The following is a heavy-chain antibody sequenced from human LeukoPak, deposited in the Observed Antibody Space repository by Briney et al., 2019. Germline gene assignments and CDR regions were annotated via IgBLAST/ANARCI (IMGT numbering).Heavy chain of an antibody. J-gene: IGHJ4*02. Sequence: SETLSLTCAVYGGSFSGYYWSWIRQPPGRGLEWIGSIYYSGSTYYNPSLKSRVTISVDTSKNQFSLKLSSVTAADTAMYYCARHVDSSGYYTTAVDYWGQGTLVTVSS. CDR3: ARHVDSSGYYTTAVDY. V-gene: IGHV4-34*01. CDR1: GGSFSGYY. CDR2: IYYSGST. D-gene: IGHD3-22*01.